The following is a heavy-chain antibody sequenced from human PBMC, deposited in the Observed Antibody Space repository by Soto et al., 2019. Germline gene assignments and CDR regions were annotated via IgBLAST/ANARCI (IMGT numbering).Heavy chain of an antibody. CDR1: GFTFSSYS. CDR3: ARDRGGDLKAVDI. Sequence: EVQLVESGGGLVKPGGSLRLSCAASGFTFSSYSMNWVRQALGKGLEWVSLISSSSRYIYYADSVKGRFTISRDNAKNSLYLQMNSLRAEDTAVYSCARDRGGDLKAVDIWGQVTMVTVSS. D-gene: IGHD3-10*01. J-gene: IGHJ3*02. CDR2: ISSSSRYI. V-gene: IGHV3-21*01.